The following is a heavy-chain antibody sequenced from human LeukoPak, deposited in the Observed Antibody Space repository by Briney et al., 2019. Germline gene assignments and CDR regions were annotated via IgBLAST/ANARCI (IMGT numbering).Heavy chain of an antibody. CDR3: AREGPHDYGDYGPQYY. J-gene: IGHJ4*02. D-gene: IGHD4-17*01. CDR1: GGSISSYY. Sequence: SETLSLTCTVSGGSISSYYWSWIRQPTGKGLEWIGRIYTSGSTNYNPSLKSRVTMSVDTSKNQFSLKLSSVTAAVTAVYYCAREGPHDYGDYGPQYYWGQGTLVTVSS. V-gene: IGHV4-4*07. CDR2: IYTSGST.